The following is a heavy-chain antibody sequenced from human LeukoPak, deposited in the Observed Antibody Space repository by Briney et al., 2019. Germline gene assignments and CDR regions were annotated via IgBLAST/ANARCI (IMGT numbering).Heavy chain of an antibody. V-gene: IGHV4-38-2*02. CDR3: ARTIRLVVPAATTAFDI. D-gene: IGHD2-2*01. CDR2: VYHSGST. CDR1: GYSIGSGNY. Sequence: SETLSLTCTVSGYSIGSGNYWGWIRQPPGKTLEWIGSVYHSGSTQLHPSLHSRVTISVDTSKNQFFLNLSSVTATDTAVYYCARTIRLVVPAATTAFDIWGQETMVTVSS. J-gene: IGHJ3*02.